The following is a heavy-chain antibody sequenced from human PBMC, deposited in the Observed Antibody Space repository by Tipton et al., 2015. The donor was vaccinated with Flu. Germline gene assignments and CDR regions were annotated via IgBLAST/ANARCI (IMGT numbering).Heavy chain of an antibody. J-gene: IGHJ3*02. Sequence: VQLVQSGAEVKKPGESLKISCKASGYYFTSYWIGWVRQMPGKGLEWMEILYPGDSDTRYSPSFQGQVTVSADRSISTAYLQWSSLKASDTAMYYCVRRTSHYTDYDAFDIWGPGTLVTVSS. D-gene: IGHD1-26*01. V-gene: IGHV5-51*03. CDR3: VRRTSHYTDYDAFDI. CDR2: LYPGDSDT. CDR1: GYYFTSYW.